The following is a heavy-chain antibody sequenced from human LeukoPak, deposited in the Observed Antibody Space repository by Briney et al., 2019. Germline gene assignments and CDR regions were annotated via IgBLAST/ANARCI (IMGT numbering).Heavy chain of an antibody. V-gene: IGHV3-21*01. CDR3: ARDRDGYNTFDY. J-gene: IGHJ4*02. CDR2: ISSSSSYI. Sequence: GGSLRLSCAASGFTFSSYSMNWVHQAPGKGLEWVSSISSSSSYIYYADSVKGRFTISRDNAKNSLYLQMNSLRAEDTAVYYCARDRDGYNTFDYWGQGTLVTVSS. D-gene: IGHD5-24*01. CDR1: GFTFSSYS.